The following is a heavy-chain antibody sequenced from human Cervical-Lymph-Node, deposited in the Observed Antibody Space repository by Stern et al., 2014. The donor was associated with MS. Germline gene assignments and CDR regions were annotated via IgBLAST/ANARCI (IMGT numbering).Heavy chain of an antibody. Sequence: EESGPTLVKPTQTLTLTCTFSGFSLNTSGEGVGWIRQPPGKALEWLAVIYWDADELYSPSLNSRLTITKDTSKNQVVLTMANMDPVDTGTYYCAHTTVTFDEAYGLDVWGQGTTVTVSS. CDR3: AHTTVTFDEAYGLDV. J-gene: IGHJ6*02. D-gene: IGHD4-17*01. V-gene: IGHV2-5*02. CDR1: GFSLNTSGEG. CDR2: IYWDADE.